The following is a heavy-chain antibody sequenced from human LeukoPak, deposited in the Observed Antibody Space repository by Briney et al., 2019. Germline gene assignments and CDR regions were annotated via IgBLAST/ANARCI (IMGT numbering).Heavy chain of an antibody. J-gene: IGHJ4*02. CDR2: IYSGGST. Sequence: GGSLRLSCAASEFSVGSNYMSWVRQAPGKGLEWVSVIYSGGSTYYADSVKGRFTISRDNSKNTLYLQMNSLRAEDTAVYYCARAGRMRWYFDYWGQGTLVTVSS. CDR3: ARAGRMRWYFDY. D-gene: IGHD5-24*01. CDR1: EFSVGSNY. V-gene: IGHV3-53*01.